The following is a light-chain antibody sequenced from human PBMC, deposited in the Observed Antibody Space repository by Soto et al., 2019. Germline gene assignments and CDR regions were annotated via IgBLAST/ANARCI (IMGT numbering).Light chain of an antibody. CDR1: QSITHW. Sequence: DIQMTQSPSTLSASVGDRVTITCRASQSITHWLAWYQQKPEKAPKLLVYDASSLETGVPSRFSGSGSGTEFSLTISSLEPDDFATYYCQQYSQWPSYTFGQGTKVDI. J-gene: IGKJ2*01. CDR3: QQYSQWPSYT. CDR2: DAS. V-gene: IGKV1-5*01.